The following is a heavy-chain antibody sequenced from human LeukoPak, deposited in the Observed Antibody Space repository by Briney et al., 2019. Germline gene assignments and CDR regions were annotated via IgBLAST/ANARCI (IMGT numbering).Heavy chain of an antibody. Sequence: PGGSLRLSWAASGFSFSSCAMRWVRQAPGKGLEWVSAISGSGGSTYSADSVKGRFTISRDNSKNTLYLQMNTLRAEDAAVYYCAKGGGYDGLYFDYWGQGTLVTVPS. J-gene: IGHJ4*02. D-gene: IGHD6-19*01. CDR2: ISGSGGST. CDR1: GFSFSSCA. CDR3: AKGGGYDGLYFDY. V-gene: IGHV3-23*01.